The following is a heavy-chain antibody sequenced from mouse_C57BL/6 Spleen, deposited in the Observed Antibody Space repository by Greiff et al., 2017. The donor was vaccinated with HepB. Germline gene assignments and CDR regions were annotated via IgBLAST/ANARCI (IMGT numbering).Heavy chain of an antibody. CDR1: GYTFTGYW. CDR2: ILPGGGST. J-gene: IGHJ2*01. Sequence: QVQLQQSGAELMKPGASVKLSCKATGYTFTGYWIEWVKQRPGHGLEWIGEILPGGGSTNYNEKFKGKATFTADTSSNTAYMQLSSLTNEDSALYYCARATGTEVGYWGQGTTLTVSS. V-gene: IGHV1-9*01. D-gene: IGHD4-1*01. CDR3: ARATGTEVGY.